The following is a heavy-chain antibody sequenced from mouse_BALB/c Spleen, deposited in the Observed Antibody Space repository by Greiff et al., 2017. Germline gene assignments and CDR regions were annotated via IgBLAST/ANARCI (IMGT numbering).Heavy chain of an antibody. J-gene: IGHJ2*01. CDR3: ARGYYGSYFDY. D-gene: IGHD1-1*01. Sequence: EVQLQQSGAELVKPGASVKLSCTASGFNIKDTYMHWVKQRPEQGLEWIGRIDPANGNTKYDPKFQGKATITADTSSNTAYLQLSSLTSEDTAVYYCARGYYGSYFDYWGQGTTLTVSS. CDR2: IDPANGNT. V-gene: IGHV14-3*02. CDR1: GFNIKDTY.